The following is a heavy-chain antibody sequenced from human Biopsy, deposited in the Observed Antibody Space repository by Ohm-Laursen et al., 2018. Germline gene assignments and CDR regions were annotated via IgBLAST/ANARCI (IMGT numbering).Heavy chain of an antibody. V-gene: IGHV4-59*01. CDR1: GASINIYY. J-gene: IGHJ6*02. CDR2: INHSGHT. CDR3: ARDRIAYCTAASCDNFGLDV. Sequence: SDTLSLTCAVSGASINIYYWGWIRQSPGQGLEWIGYINHSGHTNYNPSLKSRLTMSVDTSKNQFSLKLTSVTAADTAVYYCARDRIAYCTAASCDNFGLDVWGQGTTVTVSS. D-gene: IGHD2-8*02.